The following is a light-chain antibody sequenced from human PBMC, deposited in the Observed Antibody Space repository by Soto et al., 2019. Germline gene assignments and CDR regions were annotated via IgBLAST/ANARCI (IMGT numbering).Light chain of an antibody. J-gene: IGKJ4*01. CDR2: DAS. CDR1: QSLGNY. V-gene: IGKV3-11*01. CDR3: QQRDDWSSVT. Sequence: EIVLTQSPANLSLSPGDRATLSSRASQSLGNYLAWYQHKPGQAPRLLIYDASNRATDIPARFSGSGSGTDFTLTISSLEPEDFAVYYCQQRDDWSSVTFGGGTRVEIK.